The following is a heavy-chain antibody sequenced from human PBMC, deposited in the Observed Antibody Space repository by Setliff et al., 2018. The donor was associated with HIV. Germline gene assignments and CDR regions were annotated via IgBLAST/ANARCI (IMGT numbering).Heavy chain of an antibody. CDR2: INPNSGGT. CDR3: ARGWWHYYYDY. J-gene: IGHJ4*02. CDR1: GYSFSDYY. D-gene: IGHD2-15*01. V-gene: IGHV1-2*05. Sequence: ASVKVSCKASGYSFSDYYMHWVRQAPGQGLEWMGRINPNSGGTNYAESVKGRFVISRDNARSVLDLHMHSLRVEDTGMYYCARGWWHYYYDYWGQGTLVTVSS.